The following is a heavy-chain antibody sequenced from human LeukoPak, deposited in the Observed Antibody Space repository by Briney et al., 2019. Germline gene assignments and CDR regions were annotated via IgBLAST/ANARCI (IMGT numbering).Heavy chain of an antibody. J-gene: IGHJ5*02. CDR1: GYTFTSYD. Sequence: ASVKVSCKASGYTFTSYDINWVRQATGQGLEWMGWMNPNSGNTGYAQKFQGRVTITRNTSISTAYMELSSLRSEDTAVYYCAREPRAMINWFDPWGQGTLVTVSS. CDR3: AREPRAMINWFDP. D-gene: IGHD3-22*01. CDR2: MNPNSGNT. V-gene: IGHV1-8*03.